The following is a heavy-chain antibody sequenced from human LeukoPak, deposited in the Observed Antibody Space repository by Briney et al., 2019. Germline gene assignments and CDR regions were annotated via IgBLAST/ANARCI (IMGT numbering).Heavy chain of an antibody. D-gene: IGHD6-19*01. J-gene: IGHJ4*02. V-gene: IGHV3-7*03. CDR2: IKQDGSEK. CDR1: GFTFSSYW. Sequence: GGSLRLSCAASGFTFSSYWMSWVRQAPGKGLEWVANIKQDGSEKYYVDSVKGRFTISRDNSKNTLYLQMNSLRADDTAVYYCANSLAVTGLFDYWGQGSLVTVSS. CDR3: ANSLAVTGLFDY.